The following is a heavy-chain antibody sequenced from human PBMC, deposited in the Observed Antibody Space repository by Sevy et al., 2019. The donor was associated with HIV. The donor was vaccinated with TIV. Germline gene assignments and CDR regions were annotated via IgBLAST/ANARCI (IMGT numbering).Heavy chain of an antibody. Sequence: GGSLRLSCEVSGFTFGYFAMSWVRQAPGKGLEWVSGISPNGATSHYAASVRGRFTISRDNSKNRMYLQMSSLRAEDTAQYYCAKDTSGSDDALDQWGQGTLVTVSS. V-gene: IGHV3-23*01. D-gene: IGHD5-12*01. CDR3: AKDTSGSDDALDQ. CDR1: GFTFGYFA. J-gene: IGHJ4*02. CDR2: ISPNGATS.